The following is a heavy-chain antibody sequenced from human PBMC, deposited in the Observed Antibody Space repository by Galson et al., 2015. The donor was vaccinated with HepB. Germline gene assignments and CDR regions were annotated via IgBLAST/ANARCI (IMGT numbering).Heavy chain of an antibody. J-gene: IGHJ6*02. CDR3: AKYEYCSRTSCYPPVYYHGMDV. Sequence: SVKVSCKASGRTFSNYAISWVRQAPGQGLEWMGGIIPIFDMTNYAQTFQGRVTITADESTSTEYMELSSLRSEDTAVYYCAKYEYCSRTSCYPPVYYHGMDVWGLGTPVTVSS. CDR1: GRTFSNYA. CDR2: IIPIFDMT. D-gene: IGHD2-2*01. V-gene: IGHV1-69*13.